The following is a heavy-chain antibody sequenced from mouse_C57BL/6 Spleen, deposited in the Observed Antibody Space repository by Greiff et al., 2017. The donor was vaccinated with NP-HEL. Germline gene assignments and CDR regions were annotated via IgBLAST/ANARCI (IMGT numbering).Heavy chain of an antibody. CDR2: IWSGGST. J-gene: IGHJ3*01. CDR3: ARNDDGYRFAY. CDR1: GFSLTSYG. V-gene: IGHV2-2*01. D-gene: IGHD2-3*01. Sequence: QVQLKQSGPGLVQPSQSLSITCTVSGFSLTSYGVHWVRQSPGKGLEWLGVIWSGGSTAYNAAFISRLSISKDNSKSQVFFKMNSLQADDTAIYYCARNDDGYRFAYWGQGTLVTVSA.